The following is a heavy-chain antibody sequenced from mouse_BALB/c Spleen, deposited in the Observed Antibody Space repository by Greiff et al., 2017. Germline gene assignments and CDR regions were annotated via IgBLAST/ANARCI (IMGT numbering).Heavy chain of an antibody. CDR2: ISNGGGST. Sequence: DVMLVESGGGLVQPGGSLKLSCAASGFTFSSYTMSWVRQTPEKRLEWVAYISNGGGSTYYPDTVKGRFTISRDNAKNTLYLQMSSLKSEDTAMYYCARDYGSSYWFAYWGQGTLVTVSA. CDR3: ARDYGSSYWFAY. V-gene: IGHV5-12-2*01. D-gene: IGHD1-1*01. J-gene: IGHJ3*01. CDR1: GFTFSSYT.